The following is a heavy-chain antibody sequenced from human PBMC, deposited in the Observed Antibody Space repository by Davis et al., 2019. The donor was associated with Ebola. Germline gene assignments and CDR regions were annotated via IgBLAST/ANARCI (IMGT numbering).Heavy chain of an antibody. CDR1: GFLFSDFS. CDR2: ITKGSDAI. CDR3: ARDHFFAFDF. D-gene: IGHD3/OR15-3a*01. V-gene: IGHV3-48*02. J-gene: IGHJ4*02. Sequence: PGGSLRLSCAASGFLFSDFSMNWVRHAPGKGLEWITYITKGSDAIHYADSVKGRFTVSRDNAKNSVFLQMSSLRDEDSAVYYCARDHFFAFDFWSQGVHVSVSS.